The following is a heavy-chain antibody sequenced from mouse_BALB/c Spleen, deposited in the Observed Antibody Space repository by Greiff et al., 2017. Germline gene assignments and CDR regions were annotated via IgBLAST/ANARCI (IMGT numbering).Heavy chain of an antibody. CDR1: GFTFSNYW. Sequence: EVKLEESGGGLVQPGGSMKLSCVASGFTFSNYWMNWVRQSPEKGLEWVAEIRLKSNNYATHYAESVKGRFTISRDDSKSSVYLQMNNLRAEDTGIYYCTRRGAGPWFAYWGQGTLVTVSA. J-gene: IGHJ3*01. CDR2: IRLKSNNYAT. CDR3: TRRGAGPWFAY. V-gene: IGHV6-6*02.